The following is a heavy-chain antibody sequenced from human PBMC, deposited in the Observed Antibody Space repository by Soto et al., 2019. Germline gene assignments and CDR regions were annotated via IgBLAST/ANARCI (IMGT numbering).Heavy chain of an antibody. J-gene: IGHJ6*02. V-gene: IGHV4-38-2*01. CDR2: IYHSGST. Sequence: SDTLSLTYGVSGDYISSGYYWGWIRPHPGKGLEWIGSIYHSGSTYYNPSLKSRVTISVDTSKNQFSLKLSSVTAADTAVYYCARVDSSSWVYYYYGMDVWGQGTTVTVSS. CDR1: GDYISSGYY. CDR3: ARVDSSSWVYYYYGMDV. D-gene: IGHD6-13*01.